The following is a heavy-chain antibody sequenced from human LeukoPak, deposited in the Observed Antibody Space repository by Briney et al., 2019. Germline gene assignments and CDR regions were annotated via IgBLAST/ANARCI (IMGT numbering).Heavy chain of an antibody. Sequence: PSETLSLTCAVYGGSFSGYYWGWIRQPPGKGLEWIGSIYYSGSTYYDPSLKSRVTISVDTSKNQFSLKLSSVTAADTAVYYCARRLSGYSYGYLDYWGQGTLVTVSS. CDR1: GGSFSGYY. CDR2: IYYSGST. J-gene: IGHJ4*02. D-gene: IGHD5-18*01. V-gene: IGHV4-39*01. CDR3: ARRLSGYSYGYLDY.